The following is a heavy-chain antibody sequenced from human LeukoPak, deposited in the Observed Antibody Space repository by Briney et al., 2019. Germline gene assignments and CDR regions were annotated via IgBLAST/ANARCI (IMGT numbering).Heavy chain of an antibody. D-gene: IGHD2-2*01. V-gene: IGHV3-30*02. Sequence: GGSLRLSCAASGFTFNSYAMSWVRQAPGKGLERGAFIRYDGSNKYYADSVKGRFTISRDNSKNTLYLQMNSLRAEDTAVYYCAPVPAAMDPFDYWGQGTLVTVSS. CDR2: IRYDGSNK. CDR1: GFTFNSYA. J-gene: IGHJ4*02. CDR3: APVPAAMDPFDY.